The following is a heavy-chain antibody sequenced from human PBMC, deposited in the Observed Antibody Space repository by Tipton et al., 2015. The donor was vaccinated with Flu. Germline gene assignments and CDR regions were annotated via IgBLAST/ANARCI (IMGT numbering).Heavy chain of an antibody. D-gene: IGHD5-18*01. V-gene: IGHV1-18*01. Sequence: QSGAEVKKPGASVKVSCKASGFTFKTYGITWMRQAPGQGLEWMGWISPYNGNTNYAENLQDRVTMTTDTSTTTAYLEVRSLRNDDTAVYYCARGGWIPTPLDSWGQGTLVTVSS. J-gene: IGHJ4*02. CDR2: ISPYNGNT. CDR3: ARGGWIPTPLDS. CDR1: GFTFKTYG.